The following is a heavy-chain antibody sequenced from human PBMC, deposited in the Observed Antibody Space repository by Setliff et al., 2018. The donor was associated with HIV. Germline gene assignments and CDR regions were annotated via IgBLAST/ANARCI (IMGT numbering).Heavy chain of an antibody. D-gene: IGHD3-22*01. Sequence: GSLRLSCAASGFAFSTYSMNWVRQAPGKGLEWVSSISSSSNYIYYADSVKGRFTISRDNSKNTLYLQMNSLRAEDTAVYYCARDKDYYDSSGYYYIYYNMDVWGKGTTVTVSS. CDR1: GFAFSTYS. J-gene: IGHJ6*03. CDR2: ISSSSNYI. CDR3: ARDKDYYDSSGYYYIYYNMDV. V-gene: IGHV3-21*01.